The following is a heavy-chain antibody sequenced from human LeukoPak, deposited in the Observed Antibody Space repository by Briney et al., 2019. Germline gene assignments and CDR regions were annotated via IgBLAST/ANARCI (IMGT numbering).Heavy chain of an antibody. CDR3: ARESYGSGTFTDY. J-gene: IGHJ4*02. V-gene: IGHV4-31*03. Sequence: SQTLSLTCTVSGGSISSGAYYWSWIRQHPGKGLEWIGYIYYSGSTYYSPSLKSRVSISVDTSKNQFSLKLSSVTAADTAVYYCARESYGSGTFTDYWGQGTLVTVSS. CDR1: GGSISSGAYY. CDR2: IYYSGST. D-gene: IGHD3-10*01.